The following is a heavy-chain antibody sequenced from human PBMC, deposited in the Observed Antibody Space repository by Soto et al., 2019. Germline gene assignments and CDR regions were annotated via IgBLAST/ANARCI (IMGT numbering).Heavy chain of an antibody. Sequence: GGSLRLSCAASGFTFSSYWMHWVRQAPGKGLVWVSRINSDGSSTSYADSVKGRFTISRDNAKNTLYLQMNSLRAEDTAVYYCARGGVVRYFDWVYYMDVWGKGTTVTVSS. CDR2: INSDGSST. J-gene: IGHJ6*03. V-gene: IGHV3-74*01. D-gene: IGHD3-9*01. CDR1: GFTFSSYW. CDR3: ARGGVVRYFDWVYYMDV.